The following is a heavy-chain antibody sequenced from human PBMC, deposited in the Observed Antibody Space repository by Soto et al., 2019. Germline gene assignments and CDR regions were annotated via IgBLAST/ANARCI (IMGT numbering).Heavy chain of an antibody. CDR2: ISGSGGST. CDR1: GFTFSSYA. CDR3: AGGRYCSGGSCYYFDY. J-gene: IGHJ4*02. D-gene: IGHD2-15*01. Sequence: GGSLRLSCAASGFTFSSYAMSWVRQAPGKGLEWVSAISGSGGSTYYADSVKGRFTISRDNSKNTLYLQMNSLRVEDTAVYYCAGGRYCSGGSCYYFDYWGQGTLVTVSS. V-gene: IGHV3-23*01.